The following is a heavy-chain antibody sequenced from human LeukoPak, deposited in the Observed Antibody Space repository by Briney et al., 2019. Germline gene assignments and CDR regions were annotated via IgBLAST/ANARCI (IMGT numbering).Heavy chain of an antibody. Sequence: PGRSLRLSCAASGFTFDDYAMHWDRHAQGDGLGWDSATLRISGRIGYADSVKGRFTISRDNAKNSLYLQMNSLGAEDTAWYDCASTWYSRGWLNYWGQGTLVTVSS. J-gene: IGHJ4*02. V-gene: IGHV3-9*01. CDR3: ASTWYSRGWLNY. CDR1: GFTFDDYA. D-gene: IGHD6-19*01. CDR2: TLRISGRI.